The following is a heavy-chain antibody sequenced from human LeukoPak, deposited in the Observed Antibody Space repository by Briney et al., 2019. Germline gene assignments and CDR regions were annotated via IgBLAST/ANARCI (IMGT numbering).Heavy chain of an antibody. J-gene: IGHJ4*02. CDR2: IYYSGST. D-gene: IGHD3-9*01. V-gene: IGHV4-31*11. CDR1: GGSFSGYY. CDR3: ARDNTYYDILTGYYLRYFDY. Sequence: PSETLSLTCAVYGGSFSGYYWSWIRQHPGKGLEWIGYIYYSGSTYYNPSLKSRVTISVDTSKNQFSLKLSSVTAADTAVYYCARDNTYYDILTGYYLRYFDYWGQGTLVTVSS.